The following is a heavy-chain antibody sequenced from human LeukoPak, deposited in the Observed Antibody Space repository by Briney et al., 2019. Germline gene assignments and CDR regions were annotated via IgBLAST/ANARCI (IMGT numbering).Heavy chain of an antibody. J-gene: IGHJ1*01. CDR1: GYTFTGYY. D-gene: IGHD6-13*01. V-gene: IGHV1-2*02. CDR3: ARDIAAAFVEVAEYFQH. Sequence: WASVKVSCKASGYTFTGYYMHWVRQAPGQGLEWMGWINPNSGGTNYAQKFQGRVTMTRDTSISTAYMELSRLRSDDTAVYYCARDIAAAFVEVAEYFQHWGQGTLVTVSS. CDR2: INPNSGGT.